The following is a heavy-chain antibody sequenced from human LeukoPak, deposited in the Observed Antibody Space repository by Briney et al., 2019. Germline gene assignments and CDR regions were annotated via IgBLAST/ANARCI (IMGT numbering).Heavy chain of an antibody. Sequence: GTSLRLSCAASGYSFSSHGMHWVRQAPGKGLEWVSYISSSGGNTLYADSVKGRFTISRDNAKNSVYLQMNSLRGEDTAIYYCSRDGAVSGIENDYWGQGTLVTVSS. CDR3: SRDGAVSGIENDY. V-gene: IGHV3-48*03. CDR2: ISSSGGNT. D-gene: IGHD3-3*01. J-gene: IGHJ4*02. CDR1: GYSFSSHG.